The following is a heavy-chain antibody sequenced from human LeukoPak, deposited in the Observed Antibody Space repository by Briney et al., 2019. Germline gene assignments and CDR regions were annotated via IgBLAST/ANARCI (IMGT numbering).Heavy chain of an antibody. J-gene: IGHJ5*02. CDR3: ARDRHQLTSRTTGYNWFDL. V-gene: IGHV4-59*01. Sequence: SETLSLTCDVSGGSISSFHWSWIRQPPGKGLEWMLSFYSNGRTNYNPSLKSRVTTSVDTSKIQFSLTLTSVTAADTAFYYCARDRHQLTSRTTGYNWFDLWGPGTLVTVSS. CDR2: FYSNGRT. D-gene: IGHD1-1*01. CDR1: GGSISSFH.